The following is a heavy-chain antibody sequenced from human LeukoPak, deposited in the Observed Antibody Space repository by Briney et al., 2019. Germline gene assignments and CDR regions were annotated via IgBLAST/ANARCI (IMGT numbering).Heavy chain of an antibody. D-gene: IGHD3-3*01. CDR2: ISYDGSKK. CDR1: GFTFSSYA. V-gene: IGHV3-30*03. Sequence: GKSLRLSCAASGFTFSSYAMHWVRQAPGKGLEWVTVISYDGSKKYYAESVKGRFTISRDNAKNSLYLQMNSLRAEDTALYHCARSGSSLYYFDYWGQGTLVTVSS. J-gene: IGHJ4*02. CDR3: ARSGSSLYYFDY.